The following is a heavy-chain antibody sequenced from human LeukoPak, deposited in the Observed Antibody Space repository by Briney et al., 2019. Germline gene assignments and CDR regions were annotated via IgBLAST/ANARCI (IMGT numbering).Heavy chain of an antibody. Sequence: SETLSLTCTVSGGSISSYYWSWIRQPPGKGLEGIGYIYYTGSTNYNPSLKSRVTISVDTSKNQFSLNLSSVTAADTAVYYCARHTLVAASSFDYWGQGTLVTVSS. CDR2: IYYTGST. V-gene: IGHV4-59*08. D-gene: IGHD2-15*01. J-gene: IGHJ4*02. CDR1: GGSISSYY. CDR3: ARHTLVAASSFDY.